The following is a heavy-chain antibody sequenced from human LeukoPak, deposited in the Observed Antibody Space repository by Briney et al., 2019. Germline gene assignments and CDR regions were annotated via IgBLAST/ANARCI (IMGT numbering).Heavy chain of an antibody. Sequence: SETLSLTCAVYGGSFSGYYWSWIRQPPGKGLEWIGEINHSGSTNYNPSLKSRVTISVDTSKNQFSLKLSSVTAADTAVYYCARGSPLDYWGQGTLATVSS. CDR3: ARGSPLDY. J-gene: IGHJ4*02. V-gene: IGHV4-34*01. CDR1: GGSFSGYY. CDR2: INHSGST.